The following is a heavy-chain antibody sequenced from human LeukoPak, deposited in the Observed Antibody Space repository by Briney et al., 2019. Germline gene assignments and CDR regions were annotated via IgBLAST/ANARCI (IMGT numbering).Heavy chain of an antibody. V-gene: IGHV4-34*01. J-gene: IGHJ6*02. Sequence: PSETLSLTCAVYGGSFSGYYWSWIRQPPGKGLEWIGEINHSGSTNYNPSLKSRVTISVDTSKNQFSLKLSSVTAADTAVYYCARGLYGSGSYYQSLRRKYYYGMDVWGLGTTVTVSS. CDR1: GGSFSGYY. CDR3: ARGLYGSGSYYQSLRRKYYYGMDV. CDR2: INHSGST. D-gene: IGHD3-10*01.